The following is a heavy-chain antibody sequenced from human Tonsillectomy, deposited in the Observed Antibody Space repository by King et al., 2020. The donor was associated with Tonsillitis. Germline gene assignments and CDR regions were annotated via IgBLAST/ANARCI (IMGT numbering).Heavy chain of an antibody. CDR1: GFSFRTYW. V-gene: IGHV3-7*01. Sequence: VQLVESGGGLVQPGGSLRLSCVASGFSFRTYWMNWVRQAPGKGLEWVASIKQDGDEQYYVDSVRGRFTISRDNAKSSLYLQMNSLRAEDSAVYYCAGGDIYGYYYFDYWGQGTLVTVSS. CDR3: AGGDIYGYYYFDY. CDR2: IKQDGDEQ. D-gene: IGHD5-18*01. J-gene: IGHJ4*02.